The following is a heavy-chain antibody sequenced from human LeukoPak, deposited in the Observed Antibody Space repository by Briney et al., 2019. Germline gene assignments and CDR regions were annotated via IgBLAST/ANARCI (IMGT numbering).Heavy chain of an antibody. D-gene: IGHD5-12*01. V-gene: IGHV4-34*01. CDR3: ARGGGYDDAFDI. Sequence: SETLSLTCAVYGRSFSGYYWTWIRQTPGKGLEWIGEINHSGSTYYNPSLKSRVTISVDTSKNQFSLKLSSVTAADTAVYYCARGGGYDDAFDIWGQGTMVTVSS. CDR1: GRSFSGYY. CDR2: INHSGST. J-gene: IGHJ3*02.